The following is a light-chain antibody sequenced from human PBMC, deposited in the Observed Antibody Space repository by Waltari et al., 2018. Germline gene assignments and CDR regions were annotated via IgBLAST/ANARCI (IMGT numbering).Light chain of an antibody. Sequence: DIQMTQYPSTLSASVGDRVTIPCRASQSISSWLAWYQQKPGKAPKLLIYKASSLESGVPSRFSGSGSGTEFTLTISSLQPDDFATYYCQQYNSYSPDTFGQGTKLEIK. J-gene: IGKJ2*01. CDR3: QQYNSYSPDT. V-gene: IGKV1-5*03. CDR1: QSISSW. CDR2: KAS.